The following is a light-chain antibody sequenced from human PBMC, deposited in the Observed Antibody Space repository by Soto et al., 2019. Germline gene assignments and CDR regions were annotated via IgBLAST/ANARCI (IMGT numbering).Light chain of an antibody. CDR3: QQANSFPLT. J-gene: IGKJ5*01. V-gene: IGKV1-12*01. CDR2: GAS. Sequence: DIQMTQSPSFVSASVGDRVTITCRASQGISRWLAWYQQRPGKAPELLIYGASSLQSGVPSRFSGSGSGTDFTLIISSLHPEDFATYYCQQANSFPLTFGQGTRLEIK. CDR1: QGISRW.